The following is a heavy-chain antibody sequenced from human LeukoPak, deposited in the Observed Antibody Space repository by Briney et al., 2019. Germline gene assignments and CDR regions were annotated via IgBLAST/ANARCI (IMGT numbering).Heavy chain of an antibody. CDR2: INHSGST. Sequence: SETLSLACAVYGESFSGYYWSWIRQPPGKGLEWIGEINHSGSTNYNPSLKSRVTISVDTSKNQFSLKLSSVTAADTAVYYCARRIVVPAAIRYYYYYYMDVWGKGTTVTISS. D-gene: IGHD2-2*01. V-gene: IGHV4-34*01. CDR3: ARRIVVPAAIRYYYYYYMDV. J-gene: IGHJ6*03. CDR1: GESFSGYY.